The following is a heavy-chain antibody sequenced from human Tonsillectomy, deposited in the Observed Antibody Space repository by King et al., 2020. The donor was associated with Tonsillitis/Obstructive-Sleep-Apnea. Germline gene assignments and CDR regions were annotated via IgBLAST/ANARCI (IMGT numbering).Heavy chain of an antibody. J-gene: IGHJ4*02. CDR2: MSAYNGNK. V-gene: IGHV1-18*01. CDR1: GYTFTSYG. D-gene: IGHD5-18*01. Sequence: QLVQSGAEVKKPGASVKVSCKASGYTFTSYGISWVRQAPGQGLEWMGWMSAYNGNKNYAQKLQGRVTMTPDTSTSTAYMELRSLRSDDTAVYYCARADIQLWSYYFDYWGQGTLVTVSS. CDR3: ARADIQLWSYYFDY.